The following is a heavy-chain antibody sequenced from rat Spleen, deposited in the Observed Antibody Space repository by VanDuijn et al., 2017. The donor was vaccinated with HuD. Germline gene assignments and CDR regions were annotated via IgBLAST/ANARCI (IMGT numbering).Heavy chain of an antibody. Sequence: EVQLVESDGGLVQPGRSLKLSCAASGFTFSDYYMAWVRQAPTKGLEWVATINYDGSSTYYRDSVKGRFTISRDNAKNTLYLQMDSLRSEDTATYYCARWIYYGYNGGFDYWGQGVMVTVSS. D-gene: IGHD1-9*01. J-gene: IGHJ2*01. CDR1: GFTFSDYY. CDR2: INYDGSST. CDR3: ARWIYYGYNGGFDY. V-gene: IGHV5-29*01.